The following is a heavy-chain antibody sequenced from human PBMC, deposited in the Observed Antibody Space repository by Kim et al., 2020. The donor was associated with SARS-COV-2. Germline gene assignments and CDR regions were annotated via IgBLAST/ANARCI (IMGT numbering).Heavy chain of an antibody. CDR3: ARDVQWAFDY. CDR1: GFTFSSYS. Sequence: GGSLRLSCAASGFTFSSYSMNWVRQAPGKGLEWVSSISSSSSYIYYADSVNGRFTISRDNAKNSLYLQMNSLRAEDTAVYYCARDVQWAFDYWGQGTLVTVSS. CDR2: ISSSSSYI. J-gene: IGHJ4*02. V-gene: IGHV3-21*01. D-gene: IGHD1-26*01.